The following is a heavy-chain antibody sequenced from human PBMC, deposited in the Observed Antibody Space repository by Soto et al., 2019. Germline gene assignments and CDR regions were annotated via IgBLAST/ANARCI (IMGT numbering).Heavy chain of an antibody. J-gene: IGHJ5*02. CDR1: GYTFTSYD. Sequence: GASVKVSCKASGYTFTSYDIDWVRQSTGQGIEWMGWMNPNTGNSGHIQKFQGRVTMTRNTSISTAYMELSSLRSEDTGVYYCTRGDSRNKGVDPWGQGTLVTVSS. CDR3: TRGDSRNKGVDP. D-gene: IGHD3-22*01. CDR2: MNPNTGNS. V-gene: IGHV1-8*01.